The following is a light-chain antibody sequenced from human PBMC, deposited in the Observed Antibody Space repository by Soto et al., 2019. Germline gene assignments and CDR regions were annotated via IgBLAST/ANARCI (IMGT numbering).Light chain of an antibody. Sequence: QSVLTQPASVSGSPGQSITISCTGTSSDVGGYNYVSWNQQHPGKAPKLMIYDVSNRPSGVSNRFSGSKSGNTASLSISGLQAEDEADYYCSSYTSSSTRVFGTGTKSPS. CDR2: DVS. J-gene: IGLJ1*01. V-gene: IGLV2-14*01. CDR1: SSDVGGYNY. CDR3: SSYTSSSTRV.